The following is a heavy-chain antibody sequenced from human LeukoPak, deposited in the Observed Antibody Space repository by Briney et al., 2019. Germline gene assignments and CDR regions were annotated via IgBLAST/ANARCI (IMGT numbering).Heavy chain of an antibody. V-gene: IGHV3-66*01. CDR2: LYSSGST. J-gene: IGHJ6*02. CDR1: GFTVSTNY. D-gene: IGHD5-24*01. CDR3: AGRDKGYYYGMDV. Sequence: EGSLRLSCAASGFTVSTNYMSWVRQAPGKGLEWVSLLYSSGSTYYTDSVKGRFTISRDSSKNTLYLQMNSLRAEDTAVYYCAGRDKGYYYGMDVWGQGTTVTVSS.